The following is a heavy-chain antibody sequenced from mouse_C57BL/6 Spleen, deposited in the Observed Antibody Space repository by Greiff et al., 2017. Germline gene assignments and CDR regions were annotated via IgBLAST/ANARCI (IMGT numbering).Heavy chain of an antibody. J-gene: IGHJ4*01. Sequence: QVQLQQPGAELVKPGASVKLSCKASGYTFTSYWMHWVKQRPGQGLEWIGMIHPNSGSTNYNEKFKSKATLTVDKSSSTAYMQLSSLTSEDSAVYYCGTGLGSSYDYAMDYWGQGTSVTVSS. CDR2: IHPNSGST. CDR1: GYTFTSYW. V-gene: IGHV1-64*01. D-gene: IGHD1-1*01. CDR3: GTGLGSSYDYAMDY.